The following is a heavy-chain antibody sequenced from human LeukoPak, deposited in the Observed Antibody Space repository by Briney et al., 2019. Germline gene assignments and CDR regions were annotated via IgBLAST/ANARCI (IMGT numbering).Heavy chain of an antibody. CDR1: GYTSTSYA. D-gene: IGHD4-17*01. V-gene: IGHV1-3*01. CDR2: INAGNGNT. CDR3: ARDRVGDYGDRRRDDYFDY. Sequence: GASVKVSCKASGYTSTSYAMHWVRQAPGQRLEWKGWINAGNGNTKYSQKFQGRVTITRDTSASTAYMELSSLRSEDTAVYYCARDRVGDYGDRRRDDYFDYWGQGTLVTVSS. J-gene: IGHJ4*02.